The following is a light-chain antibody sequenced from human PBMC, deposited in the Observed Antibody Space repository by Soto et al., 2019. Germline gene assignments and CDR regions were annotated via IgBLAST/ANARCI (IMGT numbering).Light chain of an antibody. CDR1: SSDVGGYNY. Sequence: QSALTQPASVSGSPGQSITISCTGTSSDVGGYNYVSWYQQHPGKAPKLMIYDVSNRPSGVSNRFSGSKSGNTASLTISGLQADAEADYYCSSYTSSSTYVVFGGGTKLTVL. J-gene: IGLJ2*01. CDR3: SSYTSSSTYVV. V-gene: IGLV2-14*01. CDR2: DVS.